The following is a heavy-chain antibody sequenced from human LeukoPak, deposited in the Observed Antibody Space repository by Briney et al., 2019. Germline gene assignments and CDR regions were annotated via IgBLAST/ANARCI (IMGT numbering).Heavy chain of an antibody. V-gene: IGHV1-8*01. J-gene: IGHJ6*02. CDR1: GYTFTSYD. CDR3: ARGRELWFGELSPTDV. CDR2: MNPNSGNT. D-gene: IGHD3-10*01. Sequence: ASVTVSCKASGYTFTSYDINWVRQATGQGLEWMGWMNPNSGNTGYAQKFQGRVTMTRNTSISTAYMELSSLRSEDTAVYYCARGRELWFGELSPTDVWGQGTTVTVSS.